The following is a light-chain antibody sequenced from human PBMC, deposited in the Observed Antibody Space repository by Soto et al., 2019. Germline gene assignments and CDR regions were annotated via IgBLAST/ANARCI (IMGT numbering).Light chain of an antibody. Sequence: QTVVTQEPSLTVSPGGTVTLTCGSSTGSVTSGHYPFWFQQKPGQAPRTLIHDTSNKHSWTPARFSGSLLGGKAALTLSGAQSEDEAEYYCLLSYGGAYVVFGGGTKLTVL. CDR3: LLSYGGAYVV. CDR2: DTS. V-gene: IGLV7-46*01. CDR1: TGSVTSGHY. J-gene: IGLJ2*01.